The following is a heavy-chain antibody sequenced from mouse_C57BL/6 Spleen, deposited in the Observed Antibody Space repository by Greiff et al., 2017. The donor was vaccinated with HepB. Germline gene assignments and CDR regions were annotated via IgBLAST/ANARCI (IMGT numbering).Heavy chain of an antibody. Sequence: VQLQQSGAELVKPGASVKLSCKASGYTFTSYWMHWVKQRPGQGLEWIGMIHPNSGSTNYNEKFKSKATLTVDKSSSTAYMQLSSLTSEDSAVYYCARAPYDYDEKGYYFDYWGQGTTLTVSS. V-gene: IGHV1-64*01. CDR1: GYTFTSYW. CDR3: ARAPYDYDEKGYYFDY. D-gene: IGHD2-4*01. CDR2: IHPNSGST. J-gene: IGHJ2*01.